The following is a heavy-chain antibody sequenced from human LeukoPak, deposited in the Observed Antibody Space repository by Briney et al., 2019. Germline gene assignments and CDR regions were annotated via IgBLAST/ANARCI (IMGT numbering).Heavy chain of an antibody. CDR3: ASNTIAAAGTGYYYYYMDV. D-gene: IGHD6-13*01. J-gene: IGHJ6*03. CDR1: GYTLTELS. Sequence: ASVKVSCKVSGYTLTELSMHWVRQAPGQGLEWMGWINPNSGGTNYAQKFQGRVTMTRDTSISTAYMELSRLRSDDTAVYYCASNTIAAAGTGYYYYYMDVWGKGTTVTVSS. CDR2: INPNSGGT. V-gene: IGHV1-2*02.